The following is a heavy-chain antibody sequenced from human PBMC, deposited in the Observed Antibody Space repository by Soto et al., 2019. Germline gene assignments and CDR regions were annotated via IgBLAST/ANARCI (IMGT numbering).Heavy chain of an antibody. CDR2: ISHDGSNT. J-gene: IGHJ4*02. CDR3: AKDAGSTEYFFAS. CDR1: GFPFRTYA. V-gene: IGHV3-30*18. Sequence: QVQVVESGGGVVQPGRSLRLSCAACGFPFRTYAMHWFRQAPGKGLEWVAVISHDGSNTDYGDSVKGRFTISRDNSKSTLSLQMNSLRPEDTGVYYCAKDAGSTEYFFASWGQGTLVSVSS.